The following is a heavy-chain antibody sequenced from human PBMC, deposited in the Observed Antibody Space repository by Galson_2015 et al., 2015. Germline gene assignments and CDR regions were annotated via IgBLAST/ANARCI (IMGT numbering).Heavy chain of an antibody. CDR2: ISYDGSNK. Sequence: SLRLSCAASGFTFSSYAMHWVRQAPGKGLEWVAVISYDGSNKYYADSVKGRFTISRDNSKSTLYLQMNSLTAADTAVYYCVRGQGGYCNSASCYGSWFDPWGQGTLVTVSS. D-gene: IGHD2-2*01. J-gene: IGHJ5*02. CDR3: VRGQGGYCNSASCYGSWFDP. CDR1: GFTFSSYA. V-gene: IGHV3-30-3*01.